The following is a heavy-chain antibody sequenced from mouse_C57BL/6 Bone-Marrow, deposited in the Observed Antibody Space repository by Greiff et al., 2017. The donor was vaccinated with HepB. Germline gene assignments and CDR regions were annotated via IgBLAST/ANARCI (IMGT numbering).Heavy chain of an antibody. J-gene: IGHJ4*01. CDR1: GYTFTSYW. CDR3: AARGLRGGSMDY. D-gene: IGHD2-4*01. CDR2: IHPSDSDT. V-gene: IGHV1-74*01. Sequence: QVQLQQPGAELVKPGASVKVSCKASGYTFTSYWMHWVKQRPGQGLEWIGRIHPSDSDTNYNQKFKGKATLTVDKSSSTAYMQLSSLTSEDSAVDYCAARGLRGGSMDYWGQGTSVTVSS.